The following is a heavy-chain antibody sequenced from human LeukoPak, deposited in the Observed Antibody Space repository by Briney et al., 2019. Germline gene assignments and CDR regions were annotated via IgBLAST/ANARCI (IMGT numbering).Heavy chain of an antibody. V-gene: IGHV3-15*01. CDR1: GFTFSNAW. D-gene: IGHD3-22*01. J-gene: IGHJ6*03. CDR3: TRATYYYDSSSLYYYYYYMDV. CDR2: IKSKTDGGTT. Sequence: GGSLRLSCAASGFTFSNAWMSWVRQAPGKGLEWVGRIKSKTDGGTTDYAAPVKGRFTISRDDSKSIAYLQMNSLKTEDTAVYYCTRATYYYDSSSLYYYYYYMDVWGKGTTVTVSS.